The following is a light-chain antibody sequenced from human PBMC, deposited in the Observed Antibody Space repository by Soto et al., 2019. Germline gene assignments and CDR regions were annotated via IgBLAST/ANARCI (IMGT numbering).Light chain of an antibody. Sequence: EVVLTQSPAALSLSPGERATLSCRASQSVSSYLAWYQQKPGQAPGLLIYDASNRATGIPARFSGSGSGTDFTLTISSLEPEDFAVYYCQQYNNWPPWTFGQGTKVDIK. CDR1: QSVSSY. CDR2: DAS. CDR3: QQYNNWPPWT. J-gene: IGKJ1*01. V-gene: IGKV3-11*01.